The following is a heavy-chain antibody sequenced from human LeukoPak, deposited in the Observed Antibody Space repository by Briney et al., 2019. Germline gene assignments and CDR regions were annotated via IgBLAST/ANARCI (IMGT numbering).Heavy chain of an antibody. CDR3: ARAGATETTHFDY. D-gene: IGHD4-17*01. CDR1: GYSFRIFG. J-gene: IGHJ4*02. Sequence: ASVKVSCKASGYSFRIFGMTWVRQAPGQGLEWMGWISASSGNTNYAQKLQDRVTMTTDTSTSTAYMELRSLKSDDTAIYYCARAGATETTHFDYWGQGTLVTVSS. V-gene: IGHV1-18*01. CDR2: ISASSGNT.